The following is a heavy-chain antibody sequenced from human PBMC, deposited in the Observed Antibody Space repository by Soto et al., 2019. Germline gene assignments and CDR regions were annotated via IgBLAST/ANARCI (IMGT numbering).Heavy chain of an antibody. D-gene: IGHD3-10*01. CDR1: GGSFSGYY. CDR2: INHSGST. CDR3: ARDPSGGYFDY. Sequence: PSETLSLTCAVYGGSFSGYYWSWIRQPPGKGLEWIGEINHSGSTNYNPSLKSRVTISVDTSKNQFSLKLSSVTAADTAVYYCARDPSGGYFDYWGQGTLVTVSS. V-gene: IGHV4-34*01. J-gene: IGHJ4*02.